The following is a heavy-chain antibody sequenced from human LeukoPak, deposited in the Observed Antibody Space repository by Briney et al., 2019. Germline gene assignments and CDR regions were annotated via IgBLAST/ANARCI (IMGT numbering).Heavy chain of an antibody. J-gene: IGHJ4*02. CDR3: ATSSPYTAYVRFDS. Sequence: ASVKVSCKASGYTFTRHYMHLVRQAPGQGLEWIGWINPNSGATNYEQKFQGWVTMTRDTSISTAYMELSRLRSDDTAVYYCATSSPYTAYVRFDSWGQGTLVTVSS. V-gene: IGHV1-2*04. CDR2: INPNSGAT. D-gene: IGHD3-10*02. CDR1: GYTFTRHY.